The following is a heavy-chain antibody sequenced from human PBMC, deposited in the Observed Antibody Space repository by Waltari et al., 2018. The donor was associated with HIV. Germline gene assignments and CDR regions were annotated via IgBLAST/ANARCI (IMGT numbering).Heavy chain of an antibody. D-gene: IGHD3-16*01. CDR1: GFTFRTYW. Sequence: EVQLVESGGVLVQPGGSLRPAFSASGFTFRTYWMHWVRQGPGKGLVWVSGIHKDGSSTSYADSVEGRFTISRDNAKNTLFLQMNSLRVEDTAVYYCTRDGGGHPFVGYGMDVWGQGTTVTVSS. CDR3: TRDGGGHPFVGYGMDV. J-gene: IGHJ6*02. CDR2: IHKDGSST. V-gene: IGHV3-74*01.